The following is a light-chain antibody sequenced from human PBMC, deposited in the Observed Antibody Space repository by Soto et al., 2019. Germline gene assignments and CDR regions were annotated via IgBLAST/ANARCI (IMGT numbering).Light chain of an antibody. Sequence: ELVLTQSPATLPVSPGERATVSCRASQSVSRNLAWYQQKPGQAPRLLIYGASTRATGIPARSSGSGSGTEFTLSISSLQSEDFTFYYCQQYNNWPRTFGQGTKVDI. J-gene: IGKJ1*01. CDR3: QQYNNWPRT. CDR2: GAS. CDR1: QSVSRN. V-gene: IGKV3-15*01.